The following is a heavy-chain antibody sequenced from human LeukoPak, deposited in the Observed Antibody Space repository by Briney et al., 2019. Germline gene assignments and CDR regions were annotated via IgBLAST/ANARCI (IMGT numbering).Heavy chain of an antibody. CDR1: GGSISSYY. J-gene: IGHJ4*02. Sequence: PSETLSLTCTVSGGSISSYYWSWIRQPPGKGPERLAYIYYSGNTNYNPAPKSRVTISVDTSKNQFSLKLSSVTAADTAVYYCARHSNGGDCSGGSCYVFDYWGQGTLVTVSS. D-gene: IGHD2-15*01. CDR2: IYYSGNT. V-gene: IGHV4-59*08. CDR3: ARHSNGGDCSGGSCYVFDY.